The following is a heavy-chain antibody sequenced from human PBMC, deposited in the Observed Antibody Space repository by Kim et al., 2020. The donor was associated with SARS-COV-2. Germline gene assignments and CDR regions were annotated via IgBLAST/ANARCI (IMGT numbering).Heavy chain of an antibody. CDR2: ISYDGSNK. Sequence: GGSLRLSCAASGFTFSSYAMHWVRQAPGKGLEWVAVISYDGSNKYYADSVKGRFTISRDNSKNTLYLQMNSLRAEDTAVYYCARDRYGDSNFDYWGQGTLVTVSS. D-gene: IGHD4-17*01. CDR1: GFTFSSYA. J-gene: IGHJ4*02. V-gene: IGHV3-30-3*01. CDR3: ARDRYGDSNFDY.